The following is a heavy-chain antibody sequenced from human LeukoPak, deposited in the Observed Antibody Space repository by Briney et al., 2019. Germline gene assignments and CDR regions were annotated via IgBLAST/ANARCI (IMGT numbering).Heavy chain of an antibody. Sequence: SETLSLTCTVSGGSINSYYWTWIRQPPGKGLEWIGYIYYTGSTNYNPSLKSRVTISLDTSKNQFSLQLNSVTPEDTAVYYCARELELQRSYNWFDPWGQGTLVTVSS. CDR3: ARELELQRSYNWFDP. D-gene: IGHD1-7*01. CDR2: IYYTGST. CDR1: GGSINSYY. V-gene: IGHV4-59*12. J-gene: IGHJ5*02.